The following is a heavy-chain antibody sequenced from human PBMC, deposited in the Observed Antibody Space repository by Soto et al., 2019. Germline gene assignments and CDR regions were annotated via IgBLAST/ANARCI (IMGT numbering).Heavy chain of an antibody. Sequence: SETLSLTCAVYGGSFSGYYWSWIRQPPGKGLGWIGEINHSGSTNYNPSLKSRVTISVDTSKNQFSLKLSSVTAADTAVYYCARGRVATAGYYYYGMDVWGQGTTVTV. CDR2: INHSGST. CDR1: GGSFSGYY. J-gene: IGHJ6*02. D-gene: IGHD5-12*01. CDR3: ARGRVATAGYYYYGMDV. V-gene: IGHV4-34*01.